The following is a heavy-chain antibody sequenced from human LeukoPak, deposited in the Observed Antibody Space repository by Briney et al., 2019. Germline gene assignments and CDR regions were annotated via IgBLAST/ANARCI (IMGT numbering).Heavy chain of an antibody. V-gene: IGHV1-24*01. CDR1: GHILTELS. Sequence: ASVKVSCKVSGHILTELSMHWVRQAPGKGLEWMGGFDPEDGETMYAQKFQGRVTMTEDASTDTAYMEMSSLRSEDTAVYYCATDPGYYFWGQGTLVTVSS. D-gene: IGHD2-15*01. J-gene: IGHJ4*02. CDR3: ATDPGYYF. CDR2: FDPEDGET.